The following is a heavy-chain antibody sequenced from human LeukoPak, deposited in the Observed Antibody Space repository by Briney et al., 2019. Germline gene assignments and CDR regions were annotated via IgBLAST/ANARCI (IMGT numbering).Heavy chain of an antibody. CDR1: GYTFTSYD. CDR2: MNPNGGNT. J-gene: IGHJ4*02. V-gene: IGHV1-8*01. Sequence: ASVKVSCKASGYTFTSYDINWVRQATGQGLEWMGWMNPNGGNTGYAQKFQGRVTMTRNTSISTAYMELSSLRSEDTAVYYCARGGHYYGSGSYGLPDYWGQGTLVTVSS. CDR3: ARGGHYYGSGSYGLPDY. D-gene: IGHD3-10*01.